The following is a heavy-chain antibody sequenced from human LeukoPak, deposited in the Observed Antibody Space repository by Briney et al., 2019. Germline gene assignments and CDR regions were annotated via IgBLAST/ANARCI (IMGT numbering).Heavy chain of an antibody. CDR1: GFTVSSNY. D-gene: IGHD6-19*01. Sequence: GGSLRLSCAASGFTVSSNYMTWVRQAPGKGLEWVSVFYSGGNTYYADSVKGRFTISRDTSKNTVDLQMNSLRSEDAAVYYCAKGLYSSGWYADYWGQGTLVTVSS. CDR3: AKGLYSSGWYADY. V-gene: IGHV3-53*01. CDR2: FYSGGNT. J-gene: IGHJ4*02.